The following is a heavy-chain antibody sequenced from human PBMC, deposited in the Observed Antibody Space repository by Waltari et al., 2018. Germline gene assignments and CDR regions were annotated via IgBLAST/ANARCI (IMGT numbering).Heavy chain of an antibody. V-gene: IGHV4-59*01. CDR1: GGSISSYY. CDR3: ARDTGSGYMSCWFDP. CDR2: IYYSGST. D-gene: IGHD3-22*01. J-gene: IGHJ5*02. Sequence: QVQLQESGPGLVKPSETLSLTCTVSGGSISSYYWSWIRQPPGKGLEWIGYIYYSGSTNYNPSLKSRVTISVDTSKNQFSLKLSSVTAADTAVYYCARDTGSGYMSCWFDPWGQGTLVTVSS.